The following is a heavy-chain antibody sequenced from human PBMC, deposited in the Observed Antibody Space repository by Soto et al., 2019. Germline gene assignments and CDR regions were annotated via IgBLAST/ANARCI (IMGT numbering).Heavy chain of an antibody. J-gene: IGHJ3*02. V-gene: IGHV1-18*01. D-gene: IGHD3-22*01. Sequence: QVQLVQSGAEVKKPGASVKVSCKASGYTFTSYGISWVRQAPGQGLEWMGGNSAYNGNTNYAQKLQGRVTMTTDTSTSTAYMELRSLRSDDTAVYYCARDRVYYDSSGYYFDDAFDIWGQGTMVTVSS. CDR1: GYTFTSYG. CDR3: ARDRVYYDSSGYYFDDAFDI. CDR2: NSAYNGNT.